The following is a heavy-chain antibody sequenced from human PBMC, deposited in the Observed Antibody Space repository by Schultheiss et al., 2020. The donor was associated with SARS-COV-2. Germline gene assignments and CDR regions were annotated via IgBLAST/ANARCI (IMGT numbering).Heavy chain of an antibody. V-gene: IGHV4-34*01. Sequence: GSLRLSCAVYGGSFSGYYWSWIRQPPGKGLEWIGEINHSGSTNYNPSLKSRVTISVDTSKNQFSLKLSSVTAADTAVYYCARASGYCSSTSCYFDYWGQGTLVTVSS. CDR1: GGSFSGYY. J-gene: IGHJ4*02. CDR3: ARASGYCSSTSCYFDY. CDR2: INHSGST. D-gene: IGHD2-2*01.